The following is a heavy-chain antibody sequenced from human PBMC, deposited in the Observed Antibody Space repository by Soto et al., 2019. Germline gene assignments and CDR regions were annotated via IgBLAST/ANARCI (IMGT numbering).Heavy chain of an antibody. Sequence: VQLVQSGAEVKKPGSSVKLSCKASGGTFNRYTISWVRQAPGQGLEWMGGSIPIFGTANYAQKFQGRVAIIADESTSAAYMELRSLRSEDTAVYYCALWGFRDGNNSKYNYSGMDVWGQGTTVTVSS. D-gene: IGHD1-1*01. V-gene: IGHV1-69*01. J-gene: IGHJ6*02. CDR2: SIPIFGTA. CDR3: ALWGFRDGNNSKYNYSGMDV. CDR1: GGTFNRYT.